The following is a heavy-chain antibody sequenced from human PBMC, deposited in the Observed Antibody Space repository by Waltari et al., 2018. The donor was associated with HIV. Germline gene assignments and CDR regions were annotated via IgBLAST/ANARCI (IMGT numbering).Heavy chain of an antibody. Sequence: QVQLVQSGAEVKKPGSSVKVSCKASGGTFSSYAISWVRQAPGQGLEWMGRIIPILGIANYAQKFQGRVTITADKSTSTAYMELSSLRSEDTAVYYCARDPRGDSSGYLAYWGQGTLVTVSS. CDR2: IIPILGIA. CDR3: ARDPRGDSSGYLAY. J-gene: IGHJ4*02. D-gene: IGHD3-22*01. CDR1: GGTFSSYA. V-gene: IGHV1-69*04.